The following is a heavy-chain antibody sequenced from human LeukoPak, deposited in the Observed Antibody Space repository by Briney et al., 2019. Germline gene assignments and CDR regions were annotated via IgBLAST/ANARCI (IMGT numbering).Heavy chain of an antibody. CDR1: GYTFTGYY. V-gene: IGHV1-2*02. Sequence: ASVKVSCKASGYTFTGYYMHWVRQAPGQGLEWMGWINPNSGGTNYAQKFQGRVTMTRDTSISTAYMELSRLRSDDTAVYYCARAFSLLRFLEWLLVYWGQGTLVTVSS. J-gene: IGHJ4*02. CDR3: ARAFSLLRFLEWLLVY. CDR2: INPNSGGT. D-gene: IGHD3-3*01.